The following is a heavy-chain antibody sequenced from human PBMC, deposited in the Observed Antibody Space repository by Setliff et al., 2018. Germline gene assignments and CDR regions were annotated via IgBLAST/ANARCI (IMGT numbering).Heavy chain of an antibody. CDR3: ARTGTYRYFDY. D-gene: IGHD1-1*01. V-gene: IGHV4-39*01. CDR2: IYYRGDT. Sequence: PSETLSLTCTVSGASLNSGTYYWGWIRQPPGKGLEWIGRIYYRGDTYYNASLKGRLTTSVDTAQNQFSLRLTSVTAADTAVYYCARTGTYRYFDYWGQGALVTVSS. J-gene: IGHJ4*02. CDR1: GASLNSGTYY.